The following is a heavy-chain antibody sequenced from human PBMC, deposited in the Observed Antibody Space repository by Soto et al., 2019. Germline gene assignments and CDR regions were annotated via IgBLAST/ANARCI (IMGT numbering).Heavy chain of an antibody. J-gene: IGHJ5*02. V-gene: IGHV4-4*07. D-gene: IGHD1-1*01. CDR2: IYATGTT. CDR3: VRDGTKTLRDWFDP. Sequence: SETLSLTCTVSGASISGYYWSWIRKSAGKGLEWIGRIYATGTTDYNPSLKSRVMMSVDTSKKQFSLKLRSVTAADTAVYYCVRDGTKTLRDWFDPRGQGISVTISS. CDR1: GASISGYY.